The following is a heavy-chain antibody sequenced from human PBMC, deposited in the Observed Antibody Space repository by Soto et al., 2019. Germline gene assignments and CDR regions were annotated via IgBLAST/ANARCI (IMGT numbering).Heavy chain of an antibody. D-gene: IGHD1-26*01. CDR1: GFTFSSYS. CDR2: ISSSSSTI. CDR3: ARGSKGWELPNWFDP. V-gene: IGHV3-48*01. Sequence: PGGSLRLSCAASGFTFSSYSMNWVRQAPGKGLEWVSYISSSSSTIYYADSVKGRFTISRDNAKNSLYLQMNSLRAEDTAVYYCARGSKGWELPNWFDPWGQGNLVTVSS. J-gene: IGHJ5*02.